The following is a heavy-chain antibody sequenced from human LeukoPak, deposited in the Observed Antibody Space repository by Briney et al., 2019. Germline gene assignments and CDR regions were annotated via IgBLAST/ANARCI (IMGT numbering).Heavy chain of an antibody. CDR1: GGSISSSSYY. D-gene: IGHD6-19*01. V-gene: IGHV4-39*07. CDR3: ARGLSDSNGWYNFDY. J-gene: IGHJ4*02. CDR2: IYYSGST. Sequence: PSETLSLTCTVSGGSISSSSYYWGWIRQPPGKGLEWIGSIYYSGSTYYNPPLKSRVTISVDTSKNQFSLKLTSVTAADTAVYYCARGLSDSNGWYNFDYWGQGTLVTVSS.